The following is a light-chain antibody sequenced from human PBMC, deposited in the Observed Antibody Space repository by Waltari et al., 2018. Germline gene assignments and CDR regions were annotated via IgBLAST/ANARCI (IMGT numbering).Light chain of an antibody. CDR2: GAS. J-gene: IGKJ1*01. CDR1: QSVSRF. CDR3: QKYDRLPAT. Sequence: EIVLTQSPGTLSLSPGERGTLSCRASQSVSRFSAWYQQIPGQPPRLLIYGASTRATGIPDRFSGSGSGTDFSLTISRLEPEDFAVYYCQKYDRLPATFGQGTKVEIK. V-gene: IGKV3-20*01.